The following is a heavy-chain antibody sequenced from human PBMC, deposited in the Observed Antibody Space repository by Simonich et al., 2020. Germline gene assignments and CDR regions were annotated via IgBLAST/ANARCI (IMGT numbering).Heavy chain of an antibody. Sequence: QVQLVQSGAEVKKPGASVKVSCRASGYTFTGYYMHWVRQAPGQGLEWVGWINPNSGGTNYAQKVQGRVTMTRDTSISTAYMELSRLRSDDTAVYYCARNGLVGILKAFDIWGQGTMVTVSS. J-gene: IGHJ3*02. CDR2: INPNSGGT. CDR1: GYTFTGYY. V-gene: IGHV1-2*02. D-gene: IGHD2-21*01. CDR3: ARNGLVGILKAFDI.